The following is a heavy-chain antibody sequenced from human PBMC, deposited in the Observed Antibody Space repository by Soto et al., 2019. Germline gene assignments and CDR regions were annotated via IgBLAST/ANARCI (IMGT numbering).Heavy chain of an antibody. CDR1: GCTFDVYA. D-gene: IGHD6-19*01. CDR2: ISWNSGSI. Sequence: SLRLSCAASGCTFDVYAMHWVRQAPGKGLEWVSGISWNSGSIGYADSVKGRFTISRDNAKNSLYLQMNSLRAEDTALYYCAKDPHYSSGWYSFWFDPWGQGTLVTVSS. CDR3: AKDPHYSSGWYSFWFDP. V-gene: IGHV3-9*01. J-gene: IGHJ5*02.